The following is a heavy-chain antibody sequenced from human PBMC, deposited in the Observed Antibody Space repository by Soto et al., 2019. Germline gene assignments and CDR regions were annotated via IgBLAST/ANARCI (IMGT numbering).Heavy chain of an antibody. CDR3: AKDKNYGDYQGYFQH. V-gene: IGHV3-9*01. CDR1: GFTFDDYA. D-gene: IGHD4-17*01. Sequence: GGSLRLSCAASGFTFDDYAMHWVRQAPGKGLEWVSGISWNSGSIGYADSVKGRFTISRDNAKNSLYLQMNSLRAEDTALYYCAKDKNYGDYQGYFQHWGQGTLGTVSS. J-gene: IGHJ1*01. CDR2: ISWNSGSI.